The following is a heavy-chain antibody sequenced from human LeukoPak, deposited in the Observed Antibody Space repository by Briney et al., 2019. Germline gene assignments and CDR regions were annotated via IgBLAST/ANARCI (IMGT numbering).Heavy chain of an antibody. CDR3: ARDGYNGFDY. CDR2: ISSNGGST. J-gene: IGHJ4*02. D-gene: IGHD5-24*01. V-gene: IGHV3-64*01. CDR1: GFTFSSYA. Sequence: PGGSLRLSCAASGFTFSSYAMHWVRQAPGKGLEYVSAISSNGGSTYYANSVKGRFTISRDNSKNTLYLQMGSLRAGDMAVYYCARDGYNGFDYWGQGTLVTVSS.